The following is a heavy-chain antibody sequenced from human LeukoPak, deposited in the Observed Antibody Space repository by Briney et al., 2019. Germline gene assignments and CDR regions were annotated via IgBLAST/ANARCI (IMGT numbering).Heavy chain of an antibody. V-gene: IGHV3-48*03. CDR1: GFTSSSYA. Sequence: PGGSLRLSCAASGFTSSSYAMNWVRQAPGKGLEWVSYITSSGSTIYYADSVKGRFTISRDNAKNSLYLQMNSLRAEDTAVYYCARGIAPHDYWGQGTLVTVSS. D-gene: IGHD6-13*01. CDR2: ITSSGSTI. CDR3: ARGIAPHDY. J-gene: IGHJ4*02.